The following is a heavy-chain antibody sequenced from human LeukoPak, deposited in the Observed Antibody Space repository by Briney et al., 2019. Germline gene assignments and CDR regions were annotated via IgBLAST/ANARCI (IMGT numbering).Heavy chain of an antibody. CDR1: GYTFTSYD. D-gene: IGHD3-10*01. J-gene: IGHJ4*02. CDR3: ARGGGGYYGSGSPNDY. V-gene: IGHV1-2*02. Sequence: ASVKVSCKASGYTFTSYDINWVRQATGQGLEWMGWINPNSGGTNYAQKFQGRVTMTRDTSISTAYMELSRLRSDDTAVYYCARGGGGYYGSGSPNDYWGQGTLVTVSS. CDR2: INPNSGGT.